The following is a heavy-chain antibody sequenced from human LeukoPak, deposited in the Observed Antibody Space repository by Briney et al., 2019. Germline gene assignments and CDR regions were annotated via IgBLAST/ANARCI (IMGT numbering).Heavy chain of an antibody. CDR2: IYYSGST. CDR1: GGSISSYY. V-gene: IGHV4-59*12. J-gene: IGHJ5*02. Sequence: SETLSLTCTVSGGSISSYYWSWIRQPPGKGLEWIGYIYYSGSTNYNPSLKSRVTISVDTSKNQFSLKLSSVTAADTAVYYCARDQGVAGTYYNWFDPWGQGTLVTVSS. D-gene: IGHD6-19*01. CDR3: ARDQGVAGTYYNWFDP.